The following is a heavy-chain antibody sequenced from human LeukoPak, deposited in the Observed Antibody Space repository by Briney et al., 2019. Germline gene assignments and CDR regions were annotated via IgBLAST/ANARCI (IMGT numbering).Heavy chain of an antibody. V-gene: IGHV3-7*01. J-gene: IGHJ3*02. CDR3: AKEGSYYYDSSGYTFDI. D-gene: IGHD3-22*01. CDR1: GFSFSSYW. CDR2: IKQDGSER. Sequence: GGSLRLSCAASGFSFSSYWMSWVRQAPGKGLEWVANIKQDGSERYYVDSVKGRFTISRDNAKNSLYLQMNSLRAEDTAVYYCAKEGSYYYDSSGYTFDIWGQGTMVTVSS.